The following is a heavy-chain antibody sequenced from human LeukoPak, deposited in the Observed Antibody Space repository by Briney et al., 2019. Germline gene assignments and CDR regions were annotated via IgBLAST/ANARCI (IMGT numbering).Heavy chain of an antibody. CDR2: MYLSGTT. CDR3: AGLVGRYSSGLYYYYFDY. V-gene: IGHV4-4*02. D-gene: IGHD3-22*01. CDR1: GDSINSLDL. J-gene: IGHJ4*02. Sequence: SGTLSLTCTVSGDSINSLDLSSWVRQPPGKGLEWIGEMYLSGTTHSNPSVKSRVTKSIDKSKNQFFLNLSSVTAADTAVYYCAGLVGRYSSGLYYYYFDYWGQGTLVTVSS.